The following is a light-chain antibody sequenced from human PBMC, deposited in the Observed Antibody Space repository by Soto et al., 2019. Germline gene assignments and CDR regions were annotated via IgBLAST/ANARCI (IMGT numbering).Light chain of an antibody. V-gene: IGKV3-20*01. CDR1: QSVSSSY. CDR2: GAS. CDR3: KQYGSSPLT. Sequence: EIVLTQSPGTLSLSPGERATLSCRASQSVSSSYLAWYQQKPGQAPRLLIYGASSRATGIPDRFSGSGSGADFTLTISSLEPEDFAVYYCKQYGSSPLTFGGGTKVEIE. J-gene: IGKJ4*01.